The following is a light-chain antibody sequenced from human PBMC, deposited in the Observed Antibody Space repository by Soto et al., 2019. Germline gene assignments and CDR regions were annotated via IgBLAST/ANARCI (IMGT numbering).Light chain of an antibody. CDR3: QQSYSTPRT. J-gene: IGKJ2*01. V-gene: IGKV1-39*01. Sequence: DIQMTQSPSSLSASVGHRVTITCRASQSIASYLNWYQQKPGKAPKLLIYAASSLQSGVPSGFSGSGSGTDFTLTISSLQPEDFATYYCQQSYSTPRTFGQGTKLDIK. CDR1: QSIASY. CDR2: AAS.